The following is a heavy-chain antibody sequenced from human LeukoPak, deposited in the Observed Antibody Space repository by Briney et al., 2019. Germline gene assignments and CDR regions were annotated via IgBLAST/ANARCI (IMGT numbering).Heavy chain of an antibody. D-gene: IGHD1-1*01. J-gene: IGHJ6*02. Sequence: ASVKVSCKASGYTFTSYGISWVRQAPGQGLEWMGWISAYNGNTNYAQKLQGRVTMTTDTSTSTAYMELRSLRSDDTAVYYCARAPYNWNDVGLRYYYGMDVWGQGTTVTVSS. CDR2: ISAYNGNT. CDR3: ARAPYNWNDVGLRYYYGMDV. V-gene: IGHV1-18*01. CDR1: GYTFTSYG.